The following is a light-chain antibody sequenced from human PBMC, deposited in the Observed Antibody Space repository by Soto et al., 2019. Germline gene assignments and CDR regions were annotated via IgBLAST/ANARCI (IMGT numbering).Light chain of an antibody. V-gene: IGLV2-14*01. CDR3: SSYTSSSTLYV. Sequence: QSALTQPASVSGSPGQSITISCTGTSSDVGAYKFVSWYQQHPGKAPKLMIYEVSNRPSGVSNRFSGSKSGNTASLTISGLQAEDEADYYCSSYTSSSTLYVFGTGTKLTVL. CDR2: EVS. CDR1: SSDVGAYKF. J-gene: IGLJ1*01.